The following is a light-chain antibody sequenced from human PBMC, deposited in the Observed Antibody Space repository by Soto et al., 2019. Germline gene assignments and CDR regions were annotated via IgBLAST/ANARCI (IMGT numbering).Light chain of an antibody. CDR2: EAS. V-gene: IGKV1D-13*01. CDR1: QCISSA. Sequence: AIQLTQSPSSLSASIGDRVTITCRASQCISSALAWYQQKPWKAPKLLIYEASTLEGGVPSRLSGSGSGTAFTRTITSRQPEDFATYYCQQFLNYPLTFGGGTKVEIK. J-gene: IGKJ4*01. CDR3: QQFLNYPLT.